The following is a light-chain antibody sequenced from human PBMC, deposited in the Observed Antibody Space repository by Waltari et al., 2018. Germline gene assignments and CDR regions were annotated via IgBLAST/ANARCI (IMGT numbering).Light chain of an antibody. Sequence: EIVMTQSPATLSVSPGERVTLSCRASQSVSSNLAWYQQRPGQAPRLLIYDASTRTTDIPARISGSGSGTEFTLTISSLQSEDFAVYYCQQYNNWPRTFGQGTKVEIK. CDR2: DAS. V-gene: IGKV3-15*01. J-gene: IGKJ1*01. CDR3: QQYNNWPRT. CDR1: QSVSSN.